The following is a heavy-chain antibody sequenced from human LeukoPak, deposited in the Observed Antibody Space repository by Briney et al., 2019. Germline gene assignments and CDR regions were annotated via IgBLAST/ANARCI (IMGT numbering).Heavy chain of an antibody. CDR2: ISSSSSYI. CDR3: ARTEYDSSGYYWDDY. D-gene: IGHD3-22*01. J-gene: IGHJ4*02. V-gene: IGHV3-21*01. CDR1: GFTFSSYS. Sequence: PGGSLRLSCAASGFTFSSYSMNWVRQAPGKGLEWVSSISSSSSYIYYADSVKGRFTISRDNAKNSLYLQMNSLRAEDTAVYYCARTEYDSSGYYWDDYWGRGTLVTVSS.